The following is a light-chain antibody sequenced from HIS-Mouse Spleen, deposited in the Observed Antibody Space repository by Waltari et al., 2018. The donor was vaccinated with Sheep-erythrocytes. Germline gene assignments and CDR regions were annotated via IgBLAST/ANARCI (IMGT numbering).Light chain of an antibody. CDR2: EVS. Sequence: QSALTQPASVSGSPGQSITISCTGTSSDVGGYHHVPWYQQHPGKAPKPMIYEVSNRPSGVSNRFSGSKSGNTASLTISGLQAEDEADYYCSSYTSSSTLVFGGGTKLTVL. CDR3: SSYTSSSTLV. J-gene: IGLJ2*01. V-gene: IGLV2-14*01. CDR1: SSDVGGYHH.